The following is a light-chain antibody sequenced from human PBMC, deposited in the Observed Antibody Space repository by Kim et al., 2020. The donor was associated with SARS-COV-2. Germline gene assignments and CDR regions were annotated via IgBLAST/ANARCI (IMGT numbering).Light chain of an antibody. CDR1: QSISSSY. V-gene: IGKV3-20*01. CDR3: QQYGSSPQT. J-gene: IGKJ1*01. Sequence: SPGERATLSGRASQSISSSYSAWYQQKPGQAPRLLIYDASSRATGIPDRFSGSGSGTDFTLTISRLEPEDFAVYYCQQYGSSPQTFGQGTKVDIK. CDR2: DAS.